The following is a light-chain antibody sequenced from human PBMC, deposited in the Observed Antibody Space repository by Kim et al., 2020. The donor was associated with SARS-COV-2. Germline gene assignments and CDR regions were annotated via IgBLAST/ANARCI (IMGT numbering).Light chain of an antibody. CDR2: YDS. CDR3: QVWDSSSDVV. Sequence: SYELTQPPSVSVAPGETASIACGGYNIGSKSVHWYQQRPGQALVLVINYDSDRPSGIPERFSGSNSLNTATLTISRVEVGDEADYYCQVWDSSSDVVFGGGTQLTVL. J-gene: IGLJ2*01. V-gene: IGLV3-21*04. CDR1: NIGSKS.